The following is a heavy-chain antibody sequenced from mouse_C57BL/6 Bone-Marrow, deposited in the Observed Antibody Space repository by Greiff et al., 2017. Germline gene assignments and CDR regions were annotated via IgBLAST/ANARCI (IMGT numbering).Heavy chain of an antibody. CDR1: GFSLTSYG. CDR3: ARNNWDEDWFAY. V-gene: IGHV2-2*01. J-gene: IGHJ3*01. D-gene: IGHD4-1*02. Sequence: QVQLQQSGPGLVQPSQSLSITCTVSGFSLTSYGVHWVRQSPGKGLEWLGVIWSGGSTDYNAAFISRLSISKDNSKSQVFFKMNSLQADDTAIDYCARNNWDEDWFAYWGQGTLVTVSA. CDR2: IWSGGST.